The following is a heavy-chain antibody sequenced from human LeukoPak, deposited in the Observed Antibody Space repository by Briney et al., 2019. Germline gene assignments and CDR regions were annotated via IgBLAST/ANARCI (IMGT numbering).Heavy chain of an antibody. J-gene: IGHJ6*03. Sequence: SETLSLTCTVSGGSISSYYWSWIRQPPGKGPEWIGYIYYSGSTNYNPSLKSRVTISVDTSKNQFSLKLSSVTAADTAVYYCARQELYYYYMDVWGKGTTVTVSS. CDR3: ARQELYYYYMDV. V-gene: IGHV4-59*08. CDR1: GGSISSYY. D-gene: IGHD1-7*01. CDR2: IYYSGST.